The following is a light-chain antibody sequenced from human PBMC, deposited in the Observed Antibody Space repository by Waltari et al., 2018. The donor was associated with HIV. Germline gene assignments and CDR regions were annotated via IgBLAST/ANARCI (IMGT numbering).Light chain of an antibody. CDR2: EVN. CDR1: DSDIGSTNF. V-gene: IGLV2-8*01. Sequence: ALTQPPSASGSPGQSVTISCTGGDSDIGSTNFVSWYQQNPGKAPKLMLYEVNKRPSGVSHRFSCAKSGSLASLTVSVLQADDEADYYCSSYAGRDIRVVFGGGTKLTVL. J-gene: IGLJ2*01. CDR3: SSYAGRDIRVV.